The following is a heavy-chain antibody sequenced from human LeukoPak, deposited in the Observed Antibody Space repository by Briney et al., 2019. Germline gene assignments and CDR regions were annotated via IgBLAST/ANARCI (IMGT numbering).Heavy chain of an antibody. J-gene: IGHJ6*03. CDR1: GFTFSSYE. Sequence: GGSLRLSCAASGFTFSSYEMNWVRQAPGKGLEWVSYISSSGSTIYYADSVKGRFTISRDNAKNSLYLQMNSLRAEDTAVYYCASGWGSGYYYYYYYMDVWGKGTTVTVSS. CDR2: ISSSGSTI. CDR3: ASGWGSGYYYYYYYMDV. V-gene: IGHV3-48*03. D-gene: IGHD3-22*01.